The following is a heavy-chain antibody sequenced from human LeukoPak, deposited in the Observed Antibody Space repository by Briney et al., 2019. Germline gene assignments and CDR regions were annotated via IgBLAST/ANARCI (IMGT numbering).Heavy chain of an antibody. CDR2: INHSGST. D-gene: IGHD1-26*01. CDR3: ARGIVGATWAHFDY. CDR1: GGSFSGYY. V-gene: IGHV4-34*01. J-gene: IGHJ4*02. Sequence: PSETLSLTCAVYGGSFSGYYWSWIRQPPGKGLEWIGEINHSGSTNYNPSLKSRVTISVDTSKNQFSLKLSSVTAADTAVYYCARGIVGATWAHFDYWGQGTLVTVSS.